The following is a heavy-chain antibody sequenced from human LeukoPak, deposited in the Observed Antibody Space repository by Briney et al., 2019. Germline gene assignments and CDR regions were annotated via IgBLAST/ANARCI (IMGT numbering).Heavy chain of an antibody. CDR2: IIPIFGTA. CDR3: ARVRYQVVVIAYDAFDI. V-gene: IGHV1-69*01. D-gene: IGHD2-21*01. J-gene: IGHJ3*02. CDR1: GGTFSSYA. Sequence: SVKVSCKASGGTFSSYAISWVRQAPGQGLEWMGGIIPIFGTANYGQKFQGRVTITADESTSTAYMELSSLRSEDTAVYYCARVRYQVVVIAYDAFDIWGQGTMVTVSS.